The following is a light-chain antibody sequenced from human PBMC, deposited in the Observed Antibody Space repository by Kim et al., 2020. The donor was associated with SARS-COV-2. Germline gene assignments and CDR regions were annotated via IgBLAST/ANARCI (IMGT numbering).Light chain of an antibody. Sequence: PASISCRSSENLLQSNGYNYLDWYLQKPGQSPKLLIYLGSNRASGVPDRFSGSGSGTDFTLQISRVEAEDVGLYYCMQTLQTPLTFGGGTKVDIK. CDR3: MQTLQTPLT. CDR1: ENLLQSNGYNY. J-gene: IGKJ4*01. CDR2: LGS. V-gene: IGKV2-28*01.